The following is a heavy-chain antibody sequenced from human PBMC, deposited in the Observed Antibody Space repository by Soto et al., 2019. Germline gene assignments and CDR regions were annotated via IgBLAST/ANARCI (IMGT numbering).Heavy chain of an antibody. D-gene: IGHD1-26*01. V-gene: IGHV4-34*01. Sequence: SETLSLTCAVYGGSFSGYYWSWIRQPPGKGLEWIGEINRSGSTNYNPSLKSRVTISVDTPKNQFSLKLSSVTAADTAVYYCARGVSGSYLSPFDYWGQGTLVTVSS. J-gene: IGHJ4*02. CDR1: GGSFSGYY. CDR3: ARGVSGSYLSPFDY. CDR2: INRSGST.